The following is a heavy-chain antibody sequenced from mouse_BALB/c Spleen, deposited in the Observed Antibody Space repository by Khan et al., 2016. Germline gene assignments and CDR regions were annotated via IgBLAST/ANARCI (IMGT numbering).Heavy chain of an antibody. CDR1: GYTFTSYT. D-gene: IGHD2-4*01. J-gene: IGHJ2*01. CDR3: AIYYDYFDY. Sequence: QVQLQQSGAELARPVASVKMSCKVSGYTFTSYTMHWVNQRPGQGLEWIGYINPSSGYTNYNQKFKDKATITADTSTNTAYMQLSSLTSEDSAVYYCAIYYDYFDYWGQGTTLTVSS. V-gene: IGHV1-4*01. CDR2: INPSSGYT.